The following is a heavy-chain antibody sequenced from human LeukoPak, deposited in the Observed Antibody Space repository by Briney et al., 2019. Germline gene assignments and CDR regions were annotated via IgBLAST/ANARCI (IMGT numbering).Heavy chain of an antibody. Sequence: ASVKVSCKASGYTFTTYNINWVRQAPGQGLEWMGWISGYNGNTNYAQKLQGRVTMTTDTSTSTAYMELRSLRSDDTAVYYCARREYYDSSGYYVDYWGQGTLVTVSS. V-gene: IGHV1-18*01. CDR3: ARREYYDSSGYYVDY. J-gene: IGHJ4*02. D-gene: IGHD3-22*01. CDR2: ISGYNGNT. CDR1: GYTFTTYN.